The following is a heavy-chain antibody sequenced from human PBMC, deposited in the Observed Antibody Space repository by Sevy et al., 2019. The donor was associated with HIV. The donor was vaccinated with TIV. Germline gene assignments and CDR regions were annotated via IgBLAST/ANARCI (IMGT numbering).Heavy chain of an antibody. V-gene: IGHV3-7*01. CDR3: AHETFGRFES. CDR1: GFTFSANW. D-gene: IGHD3-16*01. Sequence: GGSLRLSCAASGFTFSANWMNWVRQAPGKGLEWVANIKGDGRDKHYVDSVEGRFTISRDNAKNLLYLQMNSLRVEDTAVYYCAHETFGRFESRGQGTLVTVSS. CDR2: IKGDGRDK. J-gene: IGHJ4*02.